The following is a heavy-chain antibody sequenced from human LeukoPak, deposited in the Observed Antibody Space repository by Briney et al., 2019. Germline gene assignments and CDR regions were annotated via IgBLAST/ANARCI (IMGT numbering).Heavy chain of an antibody. Sequence: PGRSLRLSCAASGFTFNNYGMHWVRQAPGKGLEWVAVISYDGSNKYYADSVKGRFTISRDNSKNTVHLQMNSLRAEDTAVYYCAKDHYDFLTGYYNFFDYWGQGNVVTVSS. CDR3: AKDHYDFLTGYYNFFDY. D-gene: IGHD3-9*01. CDR1: GFTFNNYG. J-gene: IGHJ4*02. V-gene: IGHV3-30*18. CDR2: ISYDGSNK.